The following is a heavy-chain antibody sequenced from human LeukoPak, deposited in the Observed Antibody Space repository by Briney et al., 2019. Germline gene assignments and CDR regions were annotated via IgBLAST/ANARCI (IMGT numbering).Heavy chain of an antibody. CDR3: VREAYDDFWSGSWRYYYYMDV. CDR1: GGSISSYY. Sequence: ETLSLTCTVSGGSISSYYWSWVRQAPGKGLEWVANIKKDGSEKFYVDSVKGRFTISRDNAKNSLYLQMSSLRAEDTAVYYCVREAYDDFWSGSWRYYYYMDVWGKGITVTVSS. V-gene: IGHV3-7*01. D-gene: IGHD3-3*01. CDR2: IKKDGSEK. J-gene: IGHJ6*03.